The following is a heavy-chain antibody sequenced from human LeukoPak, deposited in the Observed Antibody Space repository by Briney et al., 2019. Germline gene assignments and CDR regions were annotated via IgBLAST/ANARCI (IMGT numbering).Heavy chain of an antibody. CDR2: ISYDGSNK. Sequence: PGGSLRLSCAASGFTFSSYAMHWVRQAPGKGLEWVAVISYDGSNKYYADSVKGRFTISRDNSKNTLYLQMNSLRAEDTAVYYCARANDYGDDAFDIWGQGTMVTVSS. V-gene: IGHV3-30*04. J-gene: IGHJ3*02. D-gene: IGHD4-17*01. CDR1: GFTFSSYA. CDR3: ARANDYGDDAFDI.